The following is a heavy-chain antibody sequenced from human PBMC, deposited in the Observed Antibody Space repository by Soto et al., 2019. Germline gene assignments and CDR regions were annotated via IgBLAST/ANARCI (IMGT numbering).Heavy chain of an antibody. V-gene: IGHV1-58*02. CDR2: IVVGSGNT. D-gene: IGHD6-19*01. J-gene: IGHJ6*04. Sequence: ASVKVSCKASGFTFTSSAMQWVRQARGQRLEWIGWIVVGSGNTNYAQKFQERVTITRDMSTSTAYMELSSLRSEDTAVYYCAADLQQWLLKVDVWGKGTTVTVSS. CDR3: AADLQQWLLKVDV. CDR1: GFTFTSSA.